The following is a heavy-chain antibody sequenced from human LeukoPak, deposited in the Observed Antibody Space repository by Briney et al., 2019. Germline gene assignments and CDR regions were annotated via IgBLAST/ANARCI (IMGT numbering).Heavy chain of an antibody. V-gene: IGHV5-51*01. CDR3: ARHRRKSIIGTVSSRGFDS. CDR1: GYSFTGYW. CDR2: IYPGDSDT. D-gene: IGHD3-10*01. J-gene: IGHJ4*02. Sequence: GESLKISCKGSGYSFTGYWIGWVRQMPGKGLEWMGIIYPGDSDTRYSPSFQGQVTISADKSISTAYLQWSSLKASDTAMYYCARHRRKSIIGTVSSRGFDSWGQGTLVTVSS.